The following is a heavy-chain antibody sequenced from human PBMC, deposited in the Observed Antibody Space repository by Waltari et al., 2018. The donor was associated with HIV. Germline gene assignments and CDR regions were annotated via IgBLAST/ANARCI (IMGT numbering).Heavy chain of an antibody. V-gene: IGHV1-2*06. CDR1: GYTFTGQY. CDR3: ARGRDSSGFRYAEFDY. Sequence: QVELVQSGAEVKKPGASVKVSCKASGYTFTGQYMHWVRQAPGQGLEWMGRVNPDSGDTLSAQKFQGRVAMTRDTSINTAYMELRPLRSDDTAVYYCARGRDSSGFRYAEFDYWGQGTLVTVSS. J-gene: IGHJ4*02. D-gene: IGHD3-22*01. CDR2: VNPDSGDT.